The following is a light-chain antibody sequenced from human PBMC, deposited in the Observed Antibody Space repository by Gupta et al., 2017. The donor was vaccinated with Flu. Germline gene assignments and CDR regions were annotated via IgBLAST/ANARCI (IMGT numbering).Light chain of an antibody. CDR3: QHRNSTPGT. V-gene: IGKV1-39*01. J-gene: IGKJ2*02. Sequence: DIQMTQSPSSLSASVGDRVTITCRASQSISSYLNWYQQKPGKAPKLLIYAASRVQSGVPSRFSGSGSGTDFTLTISRQQPEDFATYYCQHRNSTPGTFGQGTKVEIK. CDR1: QSISSY. CDR2: AAS.